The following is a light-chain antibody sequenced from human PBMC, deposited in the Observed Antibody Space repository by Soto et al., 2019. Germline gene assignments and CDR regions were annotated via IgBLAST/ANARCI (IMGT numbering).Light chain of an antibody. V-gene: IGLV2-14*01. J-gene: IGLJ2*01. CDR3: SSYTSSSTLSVV. Sequence: QSALTQPASVSGSPGQSITISCTGTSSDVGGYNYVSLYQQHPGKAPKLMIYGVTNRPSGVSNRFSGSKSGNTASLTISGLHAEDEADYYCSSYTSSSTLSVVFGGGTKLTVL. CDR2: GVT. CDR1: SSDVGGYNY.